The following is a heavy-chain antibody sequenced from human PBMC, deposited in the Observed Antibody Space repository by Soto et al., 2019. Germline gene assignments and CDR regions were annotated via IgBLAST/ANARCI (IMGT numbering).Heavy chain of an antibody. V-gene: IGHV3-23*01. CDR1: GFPFSSYA. Sequence: PGGSLRLSCAASGFPFSSYAMSWVRQAPGKGLEWVSAISGSGGSTYYADSVKGRFTISRDNSKNTLYLQMNSLRAEDTAVYYCAKAGSYSRVHYFDSWGPGTLVTVSS. CDR3: AKAGSYSRVHYFDS. D-gene: IGHD1-26*01. CDR2: ISGSGGST. J-gene: IGHJ4*02.